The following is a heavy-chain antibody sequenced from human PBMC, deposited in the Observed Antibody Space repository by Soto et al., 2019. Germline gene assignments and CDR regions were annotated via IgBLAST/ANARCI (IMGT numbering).Heavy chain of an antibody. V-gene: IGHV3-23*01. CDR2: ISGSGGST. J-gene: IGHJ6*02. Sequence: GGSLRLSCAASGFTFSSYAMSWVRQAPGKGLKWVSAISGSGGSTYYADSVKGRFTISRDNSKNTLYLQMNSLRAEDTAVYYCAKDLVPITMVRGVGMDVWGQGTTVTVSS. CDR3: AKDLVPITMVRGVGMDV. D-gene: IGHD3-10*01. CDR1: GFTFSSYA.